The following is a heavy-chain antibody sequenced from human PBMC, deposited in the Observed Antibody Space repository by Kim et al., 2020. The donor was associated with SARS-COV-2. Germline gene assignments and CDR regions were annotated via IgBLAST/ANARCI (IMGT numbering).Heavy chain of an antibody. J-gene: IGHJ4*02. V-gene: IGHV1-69*13. Sequence: SVKVSCKASGGTFSSYAISWVRQAPGQGLEWMGGIIPIFGTANYAQKFQGRVTITADESTSTAYMELSSLRSEDTAVYYCARPSGGYNWNDPFDYWGQGTLVTVSS. CDR2: IIPIFGTA. D-gene: IGHD1-20*01. CDR3: ARPSGGYNWNDPFDY. CDR1: GGTFSSYA.